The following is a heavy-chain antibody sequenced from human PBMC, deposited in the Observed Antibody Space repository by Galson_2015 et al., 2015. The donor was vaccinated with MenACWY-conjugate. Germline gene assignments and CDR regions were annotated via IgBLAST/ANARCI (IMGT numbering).Heavy chain of an antibody. CDR1: GDRVSSHSAS. J-gene: IGHJ4*02. Sequence: CAISGDRVSSHSASWHWIRQSPSRGLEWLGRTYIRSKTYHDYAISLRSRITINADTSKNQASLQLNSVSTEDTAVYFCTREASYSGWPTFDYWGQGIQVTVSS. V-gene: IGHV6-1*01. CDR2: TYIRSKTYH. D-gene: IGHD6-19*01. CDR3: TREASYSGWPTFDY.